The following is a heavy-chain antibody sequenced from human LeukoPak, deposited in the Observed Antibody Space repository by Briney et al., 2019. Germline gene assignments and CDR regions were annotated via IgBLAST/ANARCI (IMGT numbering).Heavy chain of an antibody. CDR2: VSSSSSYI. CDR1: GFTFSTYT. CDR3: ARDRLLEDRDYSYYYYMDV. Sequence: GGSLRLSCAASGFTFSTYTINWVRQAPGKGLEWVSSVSSSSSYIYYADSVKGRFTISRDNAKNSLYLQMNSLRAEDTAVYHCARDRLLEDRDYSYYYYMDVWGKGTSVTVSS. V-gene: IGHV3-21*01. D-gene: IGHD1-1*01. J-gene: IGHJ6*03.